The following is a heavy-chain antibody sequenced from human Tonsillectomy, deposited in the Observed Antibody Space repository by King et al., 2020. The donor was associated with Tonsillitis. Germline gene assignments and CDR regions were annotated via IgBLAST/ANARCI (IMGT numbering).Heavy chain of an antibody. V-gene: IGHV4-61*02. D-gene: IGHD3-9*01. J-gene: IGHJ5*02. Sequence: QLQESGPGLVKPSQTLSLTCTVSGDPISSGRHYWSWIRQPAGKGLEWIGRIYTSGSINYNPSLASRVTMSVDTSKNQFSLKLSSVTAADTAVYYCARGGEILTGGSLFDPWGQGTLVTVSA. CDR2: IYTSGSI. CDR1: GDPISSGRHY. CDR3: ARGGEILTGGSLFDP.